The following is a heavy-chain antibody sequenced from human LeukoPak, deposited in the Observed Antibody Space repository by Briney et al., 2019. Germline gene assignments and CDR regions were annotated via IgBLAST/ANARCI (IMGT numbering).Heavy chain of an antibody. CDR3: ARPLYYYDSSGYNIGY. Sequence: ASETLSLTCAVYGGSFSGYYWSWIRQPPGKGLEWIGEINHSGSTNYNPSLKSRVTISVDTSKNQFSLKLSSVTAADTAVYYCARPLYYYDSSGYNIGYWGQGTLVTVSS. CDR1: GGSFSGYY. CDR2: INHSGST. D-gene: IGHD3-22*01. J-gene: IGHJ4*02. V-gene: IGHV4-34*01.